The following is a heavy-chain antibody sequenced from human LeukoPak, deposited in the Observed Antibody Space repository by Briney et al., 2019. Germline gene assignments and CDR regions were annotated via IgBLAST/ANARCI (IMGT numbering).Heavy chain of an antibody. CDR2: IYYSGST. CDR1: GGSISSYY. CDR3: ARVGAPYSSSWYFSR. V-gene: IGHV4-59*01. J-gene: IGHJ4*02. D-gene: IGHD6-13*01. Sequence: SETLSLTCTVSGGSISSYYWSWIRQPPGKGLEWIGYIYYSGSTNYNPSLKSRVTISVDTSKNQFSLKLSSVTAADTAVYYCARVGAPYSSSWYFSRWGQGTLDTVSS.